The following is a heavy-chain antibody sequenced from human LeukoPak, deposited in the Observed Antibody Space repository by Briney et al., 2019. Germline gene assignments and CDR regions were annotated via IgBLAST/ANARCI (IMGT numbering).Heavy chain of an antibody. CDR1: GGSISSGSYY. Sequence: PSQTLSLTCTVSGGSISSGSYYWSWIRQPAGKGLEWIGRIYTSGSTNYNPSLKSRVTISVDTSKNQFSLKLSSVTAADTAVYYCARDEGYGFDYWGQGTLVTVSS. CDR3: ARDEGYGFDY. CDR2: IYTSGST. J-gene: IGHJ4*02. D-gene: IGHD5-18*01. V-gene: IGHV4-61*02.